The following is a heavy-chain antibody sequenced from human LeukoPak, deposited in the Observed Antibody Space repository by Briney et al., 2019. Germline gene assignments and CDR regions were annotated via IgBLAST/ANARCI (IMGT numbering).Heavy chain of an antibody. V-gene: IGHV3-11*05. CDR2: ISSSSSYT. Sequence: PGGSLRLSCAASGFTFSDYYMSWIRQAPGKGLEWGSYISSSSSYTNYADSVKGRFTISRDNDKNSLYLQMNSLRAEDTAVYYCARAYDILTGPDYWGQGTLVTVSS. CDR3: ARAYDILTGPDY. CDR1: GFTFSDYY. D-gene: IGHD3-9*01. J-gene: IGHJ4*02.